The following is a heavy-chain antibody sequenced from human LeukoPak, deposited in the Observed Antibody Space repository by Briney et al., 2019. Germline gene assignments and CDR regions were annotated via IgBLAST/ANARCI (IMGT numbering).Heavy chain of an antibody. CDR3: TRDPLYYYDSSGYYYGTVHYFDY. Sequence: GGSLRLSCAASGFTFGDYAMSWVRQAPGKGLERVGFIRSKAYGGTTEYAASVKGRFTISRDDSKSIAYLQMNSLKTEDTAVYYCTRDPLYYYDSSGYYYGTVHYFDYWGQGTLVTVSS. D-gene: IGHD3-22*01. V-gene: IGHV3-49*04. J-gene: IGHJ4*02. CDR1: GFTFGDYA. CDR2: IRSKAYGGTT.